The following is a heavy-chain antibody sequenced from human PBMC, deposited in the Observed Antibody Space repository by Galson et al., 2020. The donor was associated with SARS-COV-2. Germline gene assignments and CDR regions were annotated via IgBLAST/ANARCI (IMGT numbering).Heavy chain of an antibody. CDR3: AKSPASSGYHSWYFDY. J-gene: IGHJ4*02. CDR1: GFIFSTYG. CDR2: LSFDGSNK. Sequence: GGSLRLSCAASGFIFSTYGMHWVRQAPGKGLEWVAVLSFDGSNKYYADSVRGRFSISRDNSKNTLYLQMNSLRADDTAVYYCAKSPASSGYHSWYFDYWGQGTLVTVSS. V-gene: IGHV3-30*18. D-gene: IGHD6-19*01.